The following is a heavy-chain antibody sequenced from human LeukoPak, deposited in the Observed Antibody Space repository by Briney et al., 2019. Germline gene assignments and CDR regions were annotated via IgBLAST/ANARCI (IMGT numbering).Heavy chain of an antibody. V-gene: IGHV3-23*01. CDR3: AKNYYDGSGYYYRQYYYYYYMDV. Sequence: GGSLRLSCAASGFTFSSYAMSWVRQAPGKGLEWVSAISGSGGSTYYADSVKGRFTISRDNSKNTLYLQMNSLRAEDTAVYYCAKNYYDGSGYYYRQYYYYYYMDVWGKGTTVTVSS. CDR1: GFTFSSYA. D-gene: IGHD3-22*01. CDR2: ISGSGGST. J-gene: IGHJ6*03.